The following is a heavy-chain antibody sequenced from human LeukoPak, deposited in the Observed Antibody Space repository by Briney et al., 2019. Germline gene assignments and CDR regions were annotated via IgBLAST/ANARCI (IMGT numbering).Heavy chain of an antibody. V-gene: IGHV4-31*03. J-gene: IGHJ3*02. CDR1: GGSISSGGYY. D-gene: IGHD6-13*01. CDR2: IYYSGST. Sequence: TSETLSLTCTVSGGSISSGGYYWSWIRQHPGKGLEWIGYIYYSGSTYYNPSLKSRVTISVDTSKNQFSLKLSSVTAADTAVYYCASGISIAAVGRYLAFDIWGQGTMVTVSS. CDR3: ASGISIAAVGRYLAFDI.